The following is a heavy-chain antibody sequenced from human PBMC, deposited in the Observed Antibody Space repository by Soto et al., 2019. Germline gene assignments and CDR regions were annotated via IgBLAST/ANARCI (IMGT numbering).Heavy chain of an antibody. CDR3: ARLYPPLRGSSWLDY. D-gene: IGHD6-13*01. CDR2: INHSGST. V-gene: IGHV4-34*01. Sequence: SETLSLTCAVYGGSFSGYSWSWIRQPPGKGLEWIGEINHSGSTNYNPSLKSRVTISIDTSKNQFSLNLSSVTAADTAVYYCARLYPPLRGSSWLDYWGQGTLVTVSS. J-gene: IGHJ4*02. CDR1: GGSFSGYS.